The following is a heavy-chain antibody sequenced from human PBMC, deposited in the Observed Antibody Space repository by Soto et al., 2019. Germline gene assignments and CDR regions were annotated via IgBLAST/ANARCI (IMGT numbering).Heavy chain of an antibody. Sequence: QVQLQESGPGLVKPSQTLSLTCTVAGASISSGDYYWSWIRQSPGKGLEWIGYIYYSGTTYYNTSLTSRVTISVDTSKNQLSIKLSSVTAADTAMYYCARIEYYYYSGGGLWGQGTLVTVSS. J-gene: IGHJ4*02. CDR3: ARIEYYYYSGGGL. CDR2: IYYSGTT. CDR1: GASISSGDYY. D-gene: IGHD3-22*01. V-gene: IGHV4-30-4*01.